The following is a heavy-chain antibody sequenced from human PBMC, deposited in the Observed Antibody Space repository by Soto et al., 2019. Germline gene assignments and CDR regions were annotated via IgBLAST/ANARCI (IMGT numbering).Heavy chain of an antibody. V-gene: IGHV3-9*01. Sequence: GGSLRLSCAASGFTFDDYAMHWVRQAPGKGREWVSGMGWNSGSIGYADSVTGRFTISRDNAKNSLYLQMNSLRAEDTALYYCAKDISGTYYYGMDVWGQGTTVTVSS. D-gene: IGHD1-26*01. CDR1: GFTFDDYA. CDR3: AKDISGTYYYGMDV. CDR2: MGWNSGSI. J-gene: IGHJ6*02.